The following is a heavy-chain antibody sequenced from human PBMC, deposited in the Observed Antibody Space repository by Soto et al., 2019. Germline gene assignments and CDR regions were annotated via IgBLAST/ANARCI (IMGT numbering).Heavy chain of an antibody. J-gene: IGHJ4*02. V-gene: IGHV3-7*01. CDR2: ISQDGSEK. CDR3: ASQVTVIVVAFDY. Sequence: PGGSLRLSCAVSGFTFSTYWMSWVRQAPGKGLEWVANISQDGSEKYYVDSVKGLFTISRDNAKNSLYLQMNSLRAEDTAVYYCASQVTVIVVAFDYWGQGALVTVSS. CDR1: GFTFSTYW. D-gene: IGHD3-22*01.